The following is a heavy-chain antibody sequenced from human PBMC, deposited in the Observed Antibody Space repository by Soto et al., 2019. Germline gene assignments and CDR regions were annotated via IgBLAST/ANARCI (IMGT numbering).Heavy chain of an antibody. CDR2: VSPDDSDT. Sequence: EVQLVQPGAEVKESGESLKISCQASGYTFTSHWIAWVRQKSGKGLEWMGIVSPDDSDTRYSPSFQGRVSISVDKSISTAYLHWDSLAASDTAMYYCARLENWNDERYFDFWGRGTPVTVSS. J-gene: IGHJ4*02. CDR1: GYTFTSHW. D-gene: IGHD1-1*01. V-gene: IGHV5-51*01. CDR3: ARLENWNDERYFDF.